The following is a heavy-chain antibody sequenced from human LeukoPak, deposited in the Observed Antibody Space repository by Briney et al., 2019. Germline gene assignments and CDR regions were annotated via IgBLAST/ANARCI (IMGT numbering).Heavy chain of an antibody. CDR2: FDPEDGET. CDR1: GYTLTESS. CDR3: ARTYYDFWSGYYADWFDP. V-gene: IGHV1-24*01. Sequence: ASVKVSCKVSGYTLTESSMHWVRQAPGKGLEWMGSFDPEDGETIYAEKFQGRVTMTTDTSTSTAYMELRSLRSDDTAVYYCARTYYDFWSGYYADWFDPWGQGTLVTVSS. J-gene: IGHJ5*02. D-gene: IGHD3-3*01.